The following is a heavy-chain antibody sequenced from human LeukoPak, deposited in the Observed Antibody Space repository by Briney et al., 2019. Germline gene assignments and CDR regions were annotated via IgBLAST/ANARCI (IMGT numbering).Heavy chain of an antibody. CDR2: MYHTGST. CDR3: ARVPGPNWFDP. V-gene: IGHV4-38-2*02. J-gene: IGHJ5*02. CDR1: GYSISSGYY. Sequence: SETLSLTCTVSGYSISSGYYWGWIRQPPGKGLEWIGSMYHTGSTYYNPSLKSRVTISVDTSKNQFSLKLSSVTAADTAVYYCARVPGPNWFDPWGQGTLVTVSS.